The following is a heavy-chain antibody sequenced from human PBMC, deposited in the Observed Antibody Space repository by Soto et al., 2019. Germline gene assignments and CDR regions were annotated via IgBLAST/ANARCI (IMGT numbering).Heavy chain of an antibody. J-gene: IGHJ4*02. CDR1: GGSFSGYY. D-gene: IGHD1-26*01. Sequence: QVQLQQWGAGLLKPSETLSLTCAVYGGSFSGYYWSWIRQPPGKGLEWIGEINHSGSTNYNPSLKSRVTISVDTSKNQFSLKLSSVTAADTAVYYCASRPLYSGSYQSGGYWGQGTLVTVSS. CDR2: INHSGST. CDR3: ASRPLYSGSYQSGGY. V-gene: IGHV4-34*01.